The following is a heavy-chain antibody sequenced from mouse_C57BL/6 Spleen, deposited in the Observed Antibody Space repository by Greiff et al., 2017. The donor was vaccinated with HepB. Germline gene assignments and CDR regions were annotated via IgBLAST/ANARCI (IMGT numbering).Heavy chain of an antibody. Sequence: VQLQQSGAELVKPGASVKMSCKASGYTFTSYWITWVKQRPGQGLEWIGDIYPGSGSTNYNEKFKSKATLTVDTSSSTAYMQLSSLTSEDSAVYYCARRGIYYYGSSFYYFDYWGQGTTLTVSS. CDR3: ARRGIYYYGSSFYYFDY. CDR2: IYPGSGST. D-gene: IGHD1-1*01. J-gene: IGHJ2*01. V-gene: IGHV1-55*01. CDR1: GYTFTSYW.